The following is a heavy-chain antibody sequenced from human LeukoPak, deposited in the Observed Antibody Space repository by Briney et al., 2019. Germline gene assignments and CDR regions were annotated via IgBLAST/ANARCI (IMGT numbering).Heavy chain of an antibody. CDR1: GFTFDDYA. V-gene: IGHV3-9*01. CDR2: ISWNSGSI. CDR3: AKDFGGYSYGYVFGYYYGMDV. D-gene: IGHD5-18*01. J-gene: IGHJ6*02. Sequence: PGRSLRLSCAASGFTFDDYAMHWVRQAPGKGLEWVSGISWNSGSIGYADSVKGRFTISRDNAKNSLYLQMNSLRAEDTALYYCAKDFGGYSYGYVFGYYYGMDVWGQGTAVTVSS.